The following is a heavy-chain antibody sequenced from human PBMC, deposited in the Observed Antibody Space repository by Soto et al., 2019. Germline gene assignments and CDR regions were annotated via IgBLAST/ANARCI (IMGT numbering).Heavy chain of an antibody. V-gene: IGHV3-30*18. D-gene: IGHD6-19*01. Sequence: QVQLVESGGGVVQPGRSLRLSCAASGFTFSSYGMHWVRQAPGKGLEWVAVISYDGSNKYYVDSVKGRFTISRDNSKNTMYLQMNSLRAEDTAVYYCAKDRGWLAERYYYGMDVWGQGTTVTVSS. J-gene: IGHJ6*02. CDR3: AKDRGWLAERYYYGMDV. CDR1: GFTFSSYG. CDR2: ISYDGSNK.